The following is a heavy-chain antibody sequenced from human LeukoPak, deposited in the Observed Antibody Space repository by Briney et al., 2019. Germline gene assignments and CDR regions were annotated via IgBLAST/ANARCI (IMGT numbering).Heavy chain of an antibody. CDR2: IYYSGST. Sequence: SETLSLTCTVSGGSISSYYWSWIRQPPGKGLEWIGYIYYSGSTNYNPSLKSRVTISVDKSKNQFSLKLSSVTAADTAVYYCARDYGGNSRYFDYWGQGTLVTVSS. V-gene: IGHV4-59*12. CDR3: ARDYGGNSRYFDY. J-gene: IGHJ4*02. D-gene: IGHD4-23*01. CDR1: GGSISSYY.